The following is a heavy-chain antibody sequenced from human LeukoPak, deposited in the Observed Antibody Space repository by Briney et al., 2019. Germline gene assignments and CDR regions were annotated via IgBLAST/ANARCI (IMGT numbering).Heavy chain of an antibody. J-gene: IGHJ3*02. V-gene: IGHV4-30-2*01. D-gene: IGHD3-10*01. Sequence: PSETLSLTCTVSGGSISSGGYSWSWIRQPPGKGLEWIGYIYHSGSTYYNPSLKSRVTISVDRSKNQFSLKLSSVTAADTAVYYCARKYFHDAFDIWGQGTMVTVSS. CDR3: ARKYFHDAFDI. CDR1: GGSISSGGYS. CDR2: IYHSGST.